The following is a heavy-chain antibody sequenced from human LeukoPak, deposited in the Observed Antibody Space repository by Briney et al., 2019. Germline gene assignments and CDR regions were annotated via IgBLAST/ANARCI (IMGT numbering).Heavy chain of an antibody. CDR1: GFTVSSNY. Sequence: GGSLRLSCAASGFTVSSNYMSWVRQAPGKGLEWVSVIYSGVSTYYADSAKGRFTISRDNSKNTLCLQMNSLRAEDTAVYYCAREDAPGWYGYWGQGTLVTVSS. J-gene: IGHJ4*02. D-gene: IGHD6-19*01. CDR3: AREDAPGWYGY. CDR2: IYSGVST. V-gene: IGHV3-53*01.